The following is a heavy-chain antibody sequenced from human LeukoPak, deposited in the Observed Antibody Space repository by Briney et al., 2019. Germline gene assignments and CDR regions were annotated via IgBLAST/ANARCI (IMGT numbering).Heavy chain of an antibody. CDR3: AKDRNGYCSGAACYSVYFDS. D-gene: IGHD2-15*01. CDR1: AFTFSAYG. V-gene: IGHV3-30*02. J-gene: IGHJ4*02. CDR2: IRYDGINT. Sequence: PGGSLRLSCAASAFTFSAYGVHWVRQAPGKGLEWVAFIRYDGINTYYADSVKGRFTISRDNSKNTLYLQMNILRAEDTALYYCAKDRNGYCSGAACYSVYFDSWGQGTLVTVSS.